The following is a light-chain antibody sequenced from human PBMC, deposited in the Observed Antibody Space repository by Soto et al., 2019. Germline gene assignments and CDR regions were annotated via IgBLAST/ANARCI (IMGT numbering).Light chain of an antibody. J-gene: IGKJ1*01. CDR1: ESIGGNY. Sequence: EIVLTQSPGTLSLSPGERATLSCRASESIGGNYLAWYQQKPGQAPRLLIHGASSRATGIPDRFSGSGSGTDFTLTITRLQPEDFAVYYCQQYGSSPWTSGQGTKVEIK. CDR3: QQYGSSPWT. CDR2: GAS. V-gene: IGKV3-20*01.